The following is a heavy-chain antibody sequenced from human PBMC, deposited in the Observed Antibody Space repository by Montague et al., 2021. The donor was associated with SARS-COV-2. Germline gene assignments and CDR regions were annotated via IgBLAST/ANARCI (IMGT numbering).Heavy chain of an antibody. V-gene: IGHV6-1*01. CDR1: GDSVASHSPT. CDR2: IYHRSKWYN. D-gene: IGHD1-1*01. CDR3: TSGREGNYNVMDV. J-gene: IGHJ6*02. Sequence: CAISGDSVASHSPTSNWVRQSPSRGFEWLGRIYHRSKWYNDYAVSVRGRVTINPDTSKNQFSLQLNSVTPEDTAIYYCTSGREGNYNVMDVWGQGTTATVSS.